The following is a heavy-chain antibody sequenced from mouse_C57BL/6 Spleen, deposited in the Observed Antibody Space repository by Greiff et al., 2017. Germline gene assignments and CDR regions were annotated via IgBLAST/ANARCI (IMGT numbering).Heavy chain of an antibody. CDR1: GFTFSDYY. CDR3: ARISYYYGSSPWFAY. V-gene: IGHV5-16*01. Sequence: EVKVVESEGGLVQPGSSMKLSCTASGFTFSDYYMAWVRQVPEKGLEWVANINYDGSSTYYLDSLKSRFIISRDNAKNILYLQMSSLKSEDTATYYCARISYYYGSSPWFAYWGQGTLVTVSA. D-gene: IGHD1-1*01. J-gene: IGHJ3*01. CDR2: INYDGSST.